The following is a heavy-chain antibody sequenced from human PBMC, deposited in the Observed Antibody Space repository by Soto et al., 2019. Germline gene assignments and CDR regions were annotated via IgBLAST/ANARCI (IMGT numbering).Heavy chain of an antibody. D-gene: IGHD2-2*01. CDR3: ARHVPAAGYYYGMDV. CDR2: FIPIFGTA. Sequence: QVQLVQSGAEVKKPGSSVKVSCKASGGTFSSYAISWVRQAPGQGLEWMGGFIPIFGTANYAQKFKGRVTNTADESTSTAYMELSSLRSEDTAVYYCARHVPAAGYYYGMDVWGQGTTVTVSS. V-gene: IGHV1-69*12. J-gene: IGHJ6*02. CDR1: GGTFSSYA.